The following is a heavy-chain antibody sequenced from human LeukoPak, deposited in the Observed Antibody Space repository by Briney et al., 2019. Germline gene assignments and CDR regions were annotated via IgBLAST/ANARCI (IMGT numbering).Heavy chain of an antibody. D-gene: IGHD6-13*01. CDR3: ASDHSAAAVPEDWFDP. J-gene: IGHJ5*02. V-gene: IGHV3-33*01. Sequence: PGRSLRLSCAASGFTFSSYGMHWVRQAPGKGLEWVAVIWYDGSNKYYADSVKGRFTISRDNSKNTLYLQMNSLRAEDTAVYYCASDHSAAAVPEDWFDPWGQGTLVTVSS. CDR2: IWYDGSNK. CDR1: GFTFSSYG.